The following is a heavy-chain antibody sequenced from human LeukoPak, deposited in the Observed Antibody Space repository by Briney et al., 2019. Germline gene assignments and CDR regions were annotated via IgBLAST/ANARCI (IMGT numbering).Heavy chain of an antibody. Sequence: GGSLRLSCAASGFTFRRYSMHWVRQAPGKGLEWVSSISSSTTYIYYADSVKGRFTISRDNAKNSLYLQTNSVRAEDTAVYYCARADRDTYGGFDYWGQGTLVTVSS. CDR2: ISSSTTYI. J-gene: IGHJ4*02. CDR1: GFTFRRYS. D-gene: IGHD4-23*01. CDR3: ARADRDTYGGFDY. V-gene: IGHV3-21*06.